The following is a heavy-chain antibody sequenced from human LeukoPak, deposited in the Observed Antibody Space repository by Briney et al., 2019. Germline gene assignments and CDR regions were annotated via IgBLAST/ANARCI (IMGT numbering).Heavy chain of an antibody. CDR2: IYYSGST. CDR1: GGSISSYF. CDR3: ARHSPPYYYDSSGPYYFDY. J-gene: IGHJ4*02. D-gene: IGHD3-22*01. V-gene: IGHV4-59*08. Sequence: SETLSLTCTVSGGSISSYFWSWIRQPPGKGLEWIGYIYYSGSTNYNPSLKSRVTISVDTSKNQFSLKLSSVTAADTAVYYCARHSPPYYYDSSGPYYFDYWGQGTLVTVSS.